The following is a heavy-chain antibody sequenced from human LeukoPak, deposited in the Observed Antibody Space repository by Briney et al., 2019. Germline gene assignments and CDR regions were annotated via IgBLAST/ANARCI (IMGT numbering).Heavy chain of an antibody. V-gene: IGHV4-31*02. CDR2: IYYTGST. CDR3: ARQLIRGRGGFDP. D-gene: IGHD3-10*01. CDR1: GFTFSSYG. Sequence: LRLSCAASGFTFSSYGMHWVRQHPGKGLEWIGYIYYTGSTYYNPSLKSRVTISVDTSKNHFSLKLSSVTAADTAIYYCARQLIRGRGGFDPWGQGTLVTVSS. J-gene: IGHJ5*02.